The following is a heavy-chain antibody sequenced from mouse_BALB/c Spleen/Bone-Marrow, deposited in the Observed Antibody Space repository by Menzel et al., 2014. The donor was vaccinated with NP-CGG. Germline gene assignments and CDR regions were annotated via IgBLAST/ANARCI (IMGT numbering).Heavy chain of an antibody. D-gene: IGHD2-3*01. CDR2: ISSGSSTV. J-gene: IGHJ4*01. CDR3: ARYGYYGSMDY. Sequence: EVQLVESGASLVQPGGTRKLSCAASGFTFSSFGMHWVRQAPEKGLKWVAYISSGSSTVYYADLMKGRFTISRDNQKNALFLQMTRLRSEDTAMYCGARYGYYGSMDYWGQGTSVTVSA. V-gene: IGHV5-17*02. CDR1: GFTFSSFG.